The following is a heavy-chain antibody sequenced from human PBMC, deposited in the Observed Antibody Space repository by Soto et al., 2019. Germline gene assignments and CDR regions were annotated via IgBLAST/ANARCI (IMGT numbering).Heavy chain of an antibody. Sequence: VQLVESGGGLIQPGGSLRLSCAASGFTVSSNYMSWVRQAPGKGLEWIGYIYYSGSTYYNPSLKSRVTISVDTSKNQFSLKLSSVTAADTAVYYCAISPTRGWWFDPWGQGTLVTVSS. CDR2: IYYSGST. CDR3: AISPTRGWWFDP. D-gene: IGHD2-15*01. V-gene: IGHV4-59*06. CDR1: GFTVSSNY. J-gene: IGHJ5*02.